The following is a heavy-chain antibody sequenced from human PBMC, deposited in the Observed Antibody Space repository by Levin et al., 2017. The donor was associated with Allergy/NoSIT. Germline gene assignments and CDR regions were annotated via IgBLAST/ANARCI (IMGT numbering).Heavy chain of an antibody. V-gene: IGHV3-43D*04. CDR2: INWDGSGP. Sequence: QPGGSLRLSCAASGFIFDDYAMHWVRQAPGKSLEWVSLINWDGSGPYYADSVRGRFTISRDNSKNYLYLQMDSLRSEDTAFYYCTRDPRGQNWFDSWGQGTLVTVS. J-gene: IGHJ5*01. CDR1: GFIFDDYA. CDR3: TRDPRGQNWFDS. D-gene: IGHD3-10*01.